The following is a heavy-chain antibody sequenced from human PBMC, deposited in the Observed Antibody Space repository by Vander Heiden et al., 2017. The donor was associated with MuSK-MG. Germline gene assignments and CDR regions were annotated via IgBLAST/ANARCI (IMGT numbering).Heavy chain of an antibody. J-gene: IGHJ4*02. Sequence: EVQLVESGGGLVQPGGSLRLSCAASGFTLSSYWMSWVRQAPGKGLEWVANIKQDGSEKYYVDSVKGRFTISRDNAKNSLYLQMNSLRAEDTAVYYCARDGEEWLPGDYWGQGTLVTVSS. CDR2: IKQDGSEK. D-gene: IGHD6-19*01. V-gene: IGHV3-7*01. CDR3: ARDGEEWLPGDY. CDR1: GFTLSSYW.